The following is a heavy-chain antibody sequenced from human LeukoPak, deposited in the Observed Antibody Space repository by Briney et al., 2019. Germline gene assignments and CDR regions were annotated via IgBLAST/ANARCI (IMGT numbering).Heavy chain of an antibody. D-gene: IGHD2-15*01. CDR3: ARHPSRLYCSGGSCPYYFDY. J-gene: IGHJ4*02. CDR1: GGSFSGYY. CDR2: INHSGST. V-gene: IGHV4-34*01. Sequence: SETLSLTCAVYGGSFSGYYWSWIRQPPGKGLEWIGEINHSGSTNYNPSLKSRVTISVDTSKNQFSLKLSSVTAADTAVYYCARHPSRLYCSGGSCPYYFDYWGQGTLVTASS.